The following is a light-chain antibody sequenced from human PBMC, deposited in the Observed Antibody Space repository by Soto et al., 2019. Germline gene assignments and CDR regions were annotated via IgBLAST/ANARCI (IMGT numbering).Light chain of an antibody. Sequence: EVMLKKSPCTQSLNQKDRATLSSSSSESISKSYLAWYQQKPGQAPRVLIYVASTRATGIPARFSGSGSGTDFTLSISRVEPEDFAVYYCQQDGTSPWTFAQGTKVDI. J-gene: IGKJ1*01. CDR3: QQDGTSPWT. V-gene: IGKV3-20*01. CDR1: ESISKSY. CDR2: VAS.